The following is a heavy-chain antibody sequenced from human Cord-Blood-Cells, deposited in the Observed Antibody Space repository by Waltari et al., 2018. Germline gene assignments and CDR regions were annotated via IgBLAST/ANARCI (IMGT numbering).Heavy chain of an antibody. Sequence: QVQLQQWGAGLLKPSETLSLTCAVYGGSFSGYYWSWIRQPPGKGLEWIGEINHSGSTNYNPSLKGRVTISVDTSKNQFSLKLSSVTAADTAVYYCARGGGSYPLDYWGQGTLVTVSS. CDR3: ARGGGSYPLDY. CDR1: GGSFSGYY. V-gene: IGHV4-34*01. CDR2: INHSGST. D-gene: IGHD1-26*01. J-gene: IGHJ4*02.